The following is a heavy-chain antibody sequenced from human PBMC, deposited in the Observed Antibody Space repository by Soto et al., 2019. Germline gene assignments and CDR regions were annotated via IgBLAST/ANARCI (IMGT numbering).Heavy chain of an antibody. Sequence: QVQLVQSGADVKKPGSSVKVSCKASGGTFTSYTISWVRQAPGQGLEWMGRIIPILGVTNYAPKFQVRVTITADKSTSTAYMELSSLRSEDTAMYYCAINYYDTEASWGQGTMVTVSS. D-gene: IGHD3-22*01. CDR1: GGTFTSYT. J-gene: IGHJ3*01. V-gene: IGHV1-69*02. CDR2: IIPILGVT. CDR3: AINYYDTEAS.